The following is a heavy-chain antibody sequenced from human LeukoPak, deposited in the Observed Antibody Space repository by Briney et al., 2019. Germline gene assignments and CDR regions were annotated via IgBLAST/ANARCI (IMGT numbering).Heavy chain of an antibody. CDR2: IIPIFGTA. J-gene: IGHJ4*02. CDR3: ASTPYYYGSGSYYHQGYYFDY. CDR1: GGTFSSYA. Sequence: SVKVSCKASGGTFSSYAISWVRQAPGQGLEWMGGIIPIFGTANYAQKFQGRVTITADESTSTAYMELSSLRSEDTAVYYCASTPYYYGSGSYYHQGYYFDYWGQGTLVTVSS. D-gene: IGHD3-10*01. V-gene: IGHV1-69*13.